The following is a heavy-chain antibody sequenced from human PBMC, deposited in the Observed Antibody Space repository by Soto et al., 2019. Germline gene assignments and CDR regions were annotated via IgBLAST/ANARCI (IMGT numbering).Heavy chain of an antibody. CDR2: INHRGTI. Sequence: KPSETLSLTCAVYGGSFRGYYWSWIRQPPGKGLEWIGEINHRGTINYNPSLRSRVTISVDTSKNEFSLKLSSVTAADTAVYYCARGGGFIAGDMVWFDPWGQGTLVTVSS. V-gene: IGHV4-34*01. J-gene: IGHJ5*02. CDR1: GGSFRGYY. D-gene: IGHD6-13*01. CDR3: ARGGGFIAGDMVWFDP.